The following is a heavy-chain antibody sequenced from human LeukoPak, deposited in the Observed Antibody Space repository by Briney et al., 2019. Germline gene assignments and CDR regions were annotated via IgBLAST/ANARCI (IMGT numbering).Heavy chain of an antibody. Sequence: GGSLRLSCAASRFTFSSYWMHWVRQAPGKGLVWVSRINSDGSSTSYADSVKGRFTISRDNAKNTLYLQMNSLRAEDTAVYYCARDPGGRGIAYNWFDPWGQGTLVTVSS. D-gene: IGHD2-15*01. CDR2: INSDGSST. J-gene: IGHJ5*02. V-gene: IGHV3-74*01. CDR3: ARDPGGRGIAYNWFDP. CDR1: RFTFSSYW.